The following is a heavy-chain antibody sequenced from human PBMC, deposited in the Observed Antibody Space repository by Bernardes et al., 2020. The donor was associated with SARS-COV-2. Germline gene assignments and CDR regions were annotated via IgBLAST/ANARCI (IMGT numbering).Heavy chain of an antibody. CDR2: IYYSGST. Sequence: SETLYLTCTVSGGSVSGYFWSWIRQPPGKGLEWIGNIYYSGSTNYNPSLKSRVTISVDTSKNQFSLKLSSMTAADTAVYYCARHVGHDYLDSWGQGSLVTVSS. CDR3: ARHVGHDYLDS. V-gene: IGHV4-59*08. D-gene: IGHD1-26*01. CDR1: GGSVSGYF. J-gene: IGHJ4*02.